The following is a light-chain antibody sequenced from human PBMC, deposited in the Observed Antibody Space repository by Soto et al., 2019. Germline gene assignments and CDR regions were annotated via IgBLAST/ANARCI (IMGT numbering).Light chain of an antibody. Sequence: EIVMTQSPSTLSLSPGDRATLSCRASQSVSSNLVWYLQKPGQAPRLLIYDTSTWATNVPARFSGSGSETEFTLTISGLQSQDFGIYYCHHYNHWHPRNTFGQGTKLEIK. CDR2: DTS. J-gene: IGKJ2*01. V-gene: IGKV3-15*01. CDR1: QSVSSN. CDR3: HHYNHWHPRNT.